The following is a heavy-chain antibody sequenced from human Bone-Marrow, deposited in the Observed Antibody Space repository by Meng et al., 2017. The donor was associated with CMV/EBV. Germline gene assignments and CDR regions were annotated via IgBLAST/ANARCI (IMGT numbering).Heavy chain of an antibody. CDR1: GSISSSNW. J-gene: IGHJ6*02. CDR3: ARYEYYYDSSGTAGMDV. CDR2: IYHSGST. Sequence: GSISSSNWWSWVRQPPGKGLEWIGEIYHSGSTNYNPSLKSRVTISVDKSKNQFSLKLSSVTAADTAVYYCARYEYYYDSSGTAGMDVWGQGTTVTVSS. V-gene: IGHV4-4*02. D-gene: IGHD3-22*01.